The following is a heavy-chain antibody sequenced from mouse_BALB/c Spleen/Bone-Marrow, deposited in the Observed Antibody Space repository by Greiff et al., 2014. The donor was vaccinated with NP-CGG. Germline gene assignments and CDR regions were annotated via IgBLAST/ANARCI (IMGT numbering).Heavy chain of an antibody. CDR2: INPSSGYT. J-gene: IGHJ2*01. CDR1: GYIFTSYT. CDR3: ARRYYGNPFDY. V-gene: IGHV1-4*01. Sequence: VMLVESGAELARPGASVKMSCKASGYIFTSYTMHWVKQRPGQGLEWIGYINPSSGYTNYNQKFKDKAILTADKSSSTAYMQLSSLTSEDSAVYHCARRYYGNPFDYWGQGTTLIVSS. D-gene: IGHD2-1*01.